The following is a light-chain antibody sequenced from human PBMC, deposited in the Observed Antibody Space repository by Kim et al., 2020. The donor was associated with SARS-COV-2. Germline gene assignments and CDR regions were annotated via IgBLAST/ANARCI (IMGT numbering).Light chain of an antibody. CDR3: QQSYSSPPT. V-gene: IGKV1-39*01. Sequence: DIQMTQSPSSLSASIGDRVTITCRASQSISRHFNWYQKRPGEAPKLLIYGASNLQSGVPSRFSGSGYGTDFTLTINSLQPEDFATYYCQQSYSSPPTFGQGTKVDIK. J-gene: IGKJ1*01. CDR1: QSISRH. CDR2: GAS.